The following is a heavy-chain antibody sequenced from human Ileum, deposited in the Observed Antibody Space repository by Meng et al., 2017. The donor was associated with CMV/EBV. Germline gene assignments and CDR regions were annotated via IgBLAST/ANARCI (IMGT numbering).Heavy chain of an antibody. D-gene: IGHD6-6*01. V-gene: IGHV1-18*01. Sequence: KVSCKASGYTFTSYGISWVRQAPGQGLEWMGWISAYNGNTNYAQKLQGRVTMTTDTSTSTAYMELRSLRSDDTAVYYCARRYSRSSVDPWYYYYYYGMDVWGQGTTVTVSS. CDR2: ISAYNGNT. J-gene: IGHJ6*02. CDR1: GYTFTSYG. CDR3: ARRYSRSSVDPWYYYYYYGMDV.